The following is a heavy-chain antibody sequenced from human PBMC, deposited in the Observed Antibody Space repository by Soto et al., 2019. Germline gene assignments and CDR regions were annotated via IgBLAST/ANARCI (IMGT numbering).Heavy chain of an antibody. CDR2: ISYIGTT. D-gene: IGHD2-21*02. J-gene: IGHJ4*02. CDR3: VRAAYCGSNCYYYFDS. V-gene: IGHV4-59*11. CDR1: GGSISSHY. Sequence: PSETLSLTCSVSGGSISSHYWHWIRQPPGKGLDWIGYISYIGTTSYNSSLKSRVTIAADTSKNQFSLKLSSATAADTAVYYCVRAAYCGSNCYYYFDSWGRGTLVTVS.